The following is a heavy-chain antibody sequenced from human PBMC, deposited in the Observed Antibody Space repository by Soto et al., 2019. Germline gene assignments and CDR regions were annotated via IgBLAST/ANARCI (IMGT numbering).Heavy chain of an antibody. CDR3: ARGMRACYNWFDP. J-gene: IGHJ5*02. Sequence: ASVKVSCKASGYTFTSYAMHWVRQAPGQRLEWMGWINAGNGNTKYSQKFQGRVTITRDTSASTAYMELSSLRSEDTAVYYCARGMRACYNWFDPWGQGTLVTGLL. V-gene: IGHV1-3*01. D-gene: IGHD3-10*01. CDR1: GYTFTSYA. CDR2: INAGNGNT.